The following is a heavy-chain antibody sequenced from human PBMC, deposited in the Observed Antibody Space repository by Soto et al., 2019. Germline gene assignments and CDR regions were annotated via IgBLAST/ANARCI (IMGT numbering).Heavy chain of an antibody. CDR1: GFTFYNYA. V-gene: IGHV3-23*01. J-gene: IGHJ3*01. CDR3: AKKGLGSLATYCTTGDCHYAFEV. Sequence: EVQLLESGGGLVRPGGSLRLSCAASGFTFYNYAMNWVRQAPGKGLEWVSTISGGGDGTYYADSVKGRFTISRDNSRKTVYPRMNSPRAEDTAVYYCAKKGLGSLATYCTTGDCHYAFEVWGQGTLVTVSS. D-gene: IGHD2-8*01. CDR2: ISGGGDGT.